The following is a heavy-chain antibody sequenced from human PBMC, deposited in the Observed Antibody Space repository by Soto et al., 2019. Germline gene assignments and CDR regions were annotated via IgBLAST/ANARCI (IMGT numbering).Heavy chain of an antibody. V-gene: IGHV3-64D*06. CDR3: VKEGGYCSSTSRYSSGYYTDFDY. CDR1: GFTFSSYA. D-gene: IGHD2-2*02. J-gene: IGHJ4*02. Sequence: GGSLRLSCSASGFTFSSYAMHWVRQAPGKGLEYVSAISSNGGSTYYADSVKGRFTISRDNSKNTLYLQMSSLRAEDTAVYYCVKEGGYCSSTSRYSSGYYTDFDYWGQGTLVTVSS. CDR2: ISSNGGST.